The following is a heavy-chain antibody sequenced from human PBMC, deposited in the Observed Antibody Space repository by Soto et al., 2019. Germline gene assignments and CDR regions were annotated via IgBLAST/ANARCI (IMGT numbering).Heavy chain of an antibody. Sequence: SETLSLTCAVYGVSFSGYYWSWIRQPPGKGLEWIGEINHSGSTNYNPSLKSRVTISVDTSKNQFSLKLSSVTAADTAVYYCAAVAGRIDYWGHGTLVTVSS. D-gene: IGHD6-19*01. CDR3: AAVAGRIDY. CDR1: GVSFSGYY. CDR2: INHSGST. J-gene: IGHJ4*01. V-gene: IGHV4-34*01.